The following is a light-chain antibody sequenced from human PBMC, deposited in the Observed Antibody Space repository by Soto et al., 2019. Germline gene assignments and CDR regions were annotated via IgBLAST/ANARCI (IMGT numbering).Light chain of an antibody. CDR1: SSNIGNNY. V-gene: IGLV1-51*01. J-gene: IGLJ2*01. CDR2: DNN. CDR3: GTWDSSLGAVV. Sequence: QSVLTQPPSVSAAPGQKVTISCSGSSSNIGNNYVSWYQQLPGTAPKLLIYDNNKRPSVIPDRFSGSKSGTSATLGITGLQTGDEAEYYCGTWDSSLGAVVFGGGTKLTVL.